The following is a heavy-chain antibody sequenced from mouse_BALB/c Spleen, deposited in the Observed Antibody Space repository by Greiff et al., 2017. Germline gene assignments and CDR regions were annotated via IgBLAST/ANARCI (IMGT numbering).Heavy chain of an antibody. V-gene: IGHV5-9*03. CDR1: GFTFSSYT. CDR2: ISSGGGNT. CDR3: ARSGEYYFDY. J-gene: IGHJ2*01. Sequence: EVKLMESGGGLVKPGGSLKLSCAASGFTFSSYTMSWVRQTPEKRLEWVATISSGGGNTYYPDSVKGRFTISRDNAKNNLYLQMSSLRSEDTALYYCARSGEYYFDYWGQGTTLTVSS.